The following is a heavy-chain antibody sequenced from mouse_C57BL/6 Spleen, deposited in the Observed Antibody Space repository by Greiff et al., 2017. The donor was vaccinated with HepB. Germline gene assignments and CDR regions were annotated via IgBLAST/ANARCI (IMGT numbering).Heavy chain of an antibody. Sequence: VQLQQPGAELVKPGASVKLSCKASGYTFTSYWMQWVKQRPGQGLEWIGEIDPSDSYTNYNQKFKGKATLTVDTSSSTAYMQLSSLTSEDSAVYYCAREGIYYYGSSVAYWGQGTLVTVSA. J-gene: IGHJ3*01. CDR1: GYTFTSYW. CDR2: IDPSDSYT. D-gene: IGHD1-1*01. CDR3: AREGIYYYGSSVAY. V-gene: IGHV1-50*01.